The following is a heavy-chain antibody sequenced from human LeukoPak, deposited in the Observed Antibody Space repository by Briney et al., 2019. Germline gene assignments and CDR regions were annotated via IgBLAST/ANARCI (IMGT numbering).Heavy chain of an antibody. D-gene: IGHD1-26*01. CDR3: AREQSGGLSGNLGGLFASYHTYYYMDV. Sequence: ASVKVSCKASGYTFTTYYIHWVRQAPGQGLEWMGMINPSDGATTYAQNFQGRGTMTRDMSTTTIYMDVRTLRSEATAVYFCAREQSGGLSGNLGGLFASYHTYYYMDVWGRGTTVTVSS. CDR2: INPSDGAT. J-gene: IGHJ6*03. V-gene: IGHV1-46*01. CDR1: GYTFTTYY.